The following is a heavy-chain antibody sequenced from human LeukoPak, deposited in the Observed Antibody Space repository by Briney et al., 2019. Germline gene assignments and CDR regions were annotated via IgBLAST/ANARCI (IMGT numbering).Heavy chain of an antibody. CDR1: GYTFTGYY. V-gene: IGHV1-2*02. J-gene: IGHJ3*02. D-gene: IGHD3-16*02. CDR2: INPNSGGT. Sequence: GASVKVSCKASGYTFTGYYMHWVRQAPGQGLEWMGWINPNSGGTNYAQKFQGRVTITRDTSISTAYMELSRLRSDDTAVYYCAALRLGELSLYAFDIWGQGTMVTVSS. CDR3: AALRLGELSLYAFDI.